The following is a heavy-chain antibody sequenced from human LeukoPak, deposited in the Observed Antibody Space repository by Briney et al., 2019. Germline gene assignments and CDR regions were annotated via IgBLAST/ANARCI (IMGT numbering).Heavy chain of an antibody. CDR1: GGTFSSYA. CDR2: IIPIFGTA. CDR3: ARHILTGYYKWGGFDY. D-gene: IGHD3-9*01. Sequence: SVKVSCKASGGTFSSYAISWVRQAPGQGLEWMGGIIPIFGTANHAQKFQGRVTITADESTSTAYMELSSLRSEDTAVYYCARHILTGYYKWGGFDYWGQGTLVTVSS. J-gene: IGHJ4*02. V-gene: IGHV1-69*13.